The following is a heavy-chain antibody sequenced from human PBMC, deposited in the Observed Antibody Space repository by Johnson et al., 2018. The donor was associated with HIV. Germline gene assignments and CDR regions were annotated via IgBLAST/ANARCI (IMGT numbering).Heavy chain of an antibody. J-gene: IGHJ3*01. CDR2: ISWNSDNI. Sequence: VQLVESGGGFLQPGRSLRLFCAASGFSFDASAMYWVRQVPGKGLEWVSGISWNSDNIAYGDPVKGRLTISRDNVKNSLYLQMNSLTAEDTALYYCAKGSTLWNPRLGDAFDFWGQGTLVTVSS. D-gene: IGHD1-1*01. CDR1: GFSFDASA. CDR3: AKGSTLWNPRLGDAFDF. V-gene: IGHV3-9*01.